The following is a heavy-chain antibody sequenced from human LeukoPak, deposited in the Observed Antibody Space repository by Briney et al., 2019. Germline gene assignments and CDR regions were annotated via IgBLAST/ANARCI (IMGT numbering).Heavy chain of an antibody. D-gene: IGHD1-1*01. J-gene: IGHJ4*02. CDR1: GFTFSSYS. Sequence: GPSLRLSRVASGFTFSSYSMNWASQAPGKGLEWVSSISSSSSYKYYTDSVKGRFTISRENAKNSLYLQMNSLRAEDTAVYYGARSAAGTYYWGQGTLVTVSS. CDR2: ISSSSSYK. V-gene: IGHV3-21*01. CDR3: ARSAAGTYY.